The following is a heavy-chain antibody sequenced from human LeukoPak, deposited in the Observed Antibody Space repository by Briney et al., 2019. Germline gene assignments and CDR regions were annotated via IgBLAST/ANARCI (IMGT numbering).Heavy chain of an antibody. Sequence: GGSLRPSCAASGFTFSSYAMSWVRQAPGKGLEWVSAISGSGGSTYYADSVKGRFTISRDNSKNTLCLQMNSLRAEDTAVYYCAKDPLYDSSGYDYWGQGTLVTVSS. CDR1: GFTFSSYA. V-gene: IGHV3-23*01. J-gene: IGHJ4*02. D-gene: IGHD3-22*01. CDR3: AKDPLYDSSGYDY. CDR2: ISGSGGST.